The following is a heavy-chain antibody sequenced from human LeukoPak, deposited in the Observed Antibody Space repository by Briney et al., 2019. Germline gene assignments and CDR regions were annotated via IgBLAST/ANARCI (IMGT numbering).Heavy chain of an antibody. V-gene: IGHV1-69*01. CDR3: ARDAPYGDYAYDAFDI. D-gene: IGHD4-17*01. CDR2: IIPIFGTA. J-gene: IGHJ3*02. CDR1: GGTFSSYA. Sequence: SVKVSCKASGGTFSSYAISWVRQAPGQGLEWMGGIIPIFGTANYAQKFQGRVTITADESTSTAYMELSGLRSEDTAVYYCARDAPYGDYAYDAFDIWGQGTMVTVSS.